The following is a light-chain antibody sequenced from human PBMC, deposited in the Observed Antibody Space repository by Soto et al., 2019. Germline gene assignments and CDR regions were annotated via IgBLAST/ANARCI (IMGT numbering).Light chain of an antibody. CDR3: QQFGSSAWT. CDR2: GAS. J-gene: IGKJ1*01. CDR1: QSIRSNY. V-gene: IGKV3-20*01. Sequence: EIVLAQAPVTLSLSPGEIATLSCSASQSIRSNYLAWYQQKPGQAPRLLIQGASSRATGIPDRFSGSGSGTDFTLTISRLEPEDFAVYYCQQFGSSAWTFGQGTKVDIK.